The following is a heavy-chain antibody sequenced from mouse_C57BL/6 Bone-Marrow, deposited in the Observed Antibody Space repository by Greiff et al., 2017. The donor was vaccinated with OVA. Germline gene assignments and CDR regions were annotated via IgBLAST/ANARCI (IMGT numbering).Heavy chain of an antibody. Sequence: VQLVESGPGLVAPSQSLSITCTVSGFSLTSYAISWVRQPPGKGLEWLGVIWTGGGTNYNSALKSRLSISKDNSKSQVFLKMNSLQTDDTARYYCARNRKDYYGSSREGYCDYWGQGTTLTVSS. V-gene: IGHV2-9-1*01. CDR3: ARNRKDYYGSSREGYCDY. J-gene: IGHJ2*01. D-gene: IGHD1-1*01. CDR1: GFSLTSYA. CDR2: IWTGGGT.